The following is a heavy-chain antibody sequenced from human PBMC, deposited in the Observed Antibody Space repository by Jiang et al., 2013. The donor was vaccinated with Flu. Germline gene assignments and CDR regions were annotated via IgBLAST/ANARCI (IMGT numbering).Heavy chain of an antibody. Sequence: VQLVESGAEVKKPGASVKVSCKASGYTFTGYYMHWVRQAPGQGLEWMGWINPNSGGTNYAQKFQGWVTMTRDTSISTAYMELSRLRSDDTAVYYCARGGSRWLQPPHAFDIWGQGTMVTVSS. D-gene: IGHD5-24*01. J-gene: IGHJ3*02. CDR3: ARGGSRWLQPPHAFDI. CDR2: INPNSGGT. CDR1: GYTFTGYY. V-gene: IGHV1-2*04.